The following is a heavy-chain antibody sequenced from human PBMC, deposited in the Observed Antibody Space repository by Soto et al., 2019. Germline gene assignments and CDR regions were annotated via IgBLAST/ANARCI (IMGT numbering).Heavy chain of an antibody. CDR1: GFTFSSYG. V-gene: IGHV3-30*05. J-gene: IGHJ6*02. D-gene: IGHD2-2*01. Sequence: GGSLRLSCTASGFTFSSYGMHWVRQAPGKGLEWVAVISYDGSTKYYAGSVKGRFTISRDNSKNTLYLQMNSLRAEGTAVFYCARDRGIVIVPSAMTGMDVWGQGTTVTVSS. CDR3: ARDRGIVIVPSAMTGMDV. CDR2: ISYDGSTK.